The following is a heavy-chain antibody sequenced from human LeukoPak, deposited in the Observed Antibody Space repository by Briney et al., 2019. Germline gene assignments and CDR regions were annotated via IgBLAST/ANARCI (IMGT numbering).Heavy chain of an antibody. J-gene: IGHJ4*02. CDR1: GFTVSGNY. CDR2: IYSGGNT. CDR3: VRDPDGSGQLPLDH. V-gene: IGHV3-53*01. D-gene: IGHD3-10*01. Sequence: GGSLRLSCAASGFTVSGNYMNWVRQAPGKGLDWVSIIYSGGNTDYADSVKGRFTISRDNSKNTLYLQMNSLRAEDTAVYYCVRDPDGSGQLPLDHWGQGTLVTVSS.